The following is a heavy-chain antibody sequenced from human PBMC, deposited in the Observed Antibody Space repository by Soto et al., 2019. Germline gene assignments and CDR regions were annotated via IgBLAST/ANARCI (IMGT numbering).Heavy chain of an antibody. CDR3: ARYRYGWSADSIYGMDV. D-gene: IGHD6-19*01. V-gene: IGHV3-30*04. Sequence: QVQLVESGGGVVQPGRSLRLSCVASGFTFSDYVIHWVRQAPGKGLEWLAVISYDGSGEYYADSVKGRFTISGDNSKNIVYLQMNSLRAEDTAVYYWARYRYGWSADSIYGMDVWGQGTTVTVSS. CDR1: GFTFSDYV. J-gene: IGHJ6*02. CDR2: ISYDGSGE.